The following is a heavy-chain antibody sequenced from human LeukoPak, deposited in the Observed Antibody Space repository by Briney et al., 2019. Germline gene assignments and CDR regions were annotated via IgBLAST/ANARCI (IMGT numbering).Heavy chain of an antibody. CDR2: LHTSGSGSA. Sequence: PSETLSLTCTVSGGSISTYHWSWIRQPAGKGLEWIGRLHTSGSGSATYNPSLKSRVIVSIDKSKNQFSLNLISVTAAETAVYYCAREPARVPDYYFDYWGQGTLVTVSS. CDR1: GGSISTYH. CDR3: AREPARVPDYYFDY. D-gene: IGHD2-2*01. V-gene: IGHV4-4*07. J-gene: IGHJ4*02.